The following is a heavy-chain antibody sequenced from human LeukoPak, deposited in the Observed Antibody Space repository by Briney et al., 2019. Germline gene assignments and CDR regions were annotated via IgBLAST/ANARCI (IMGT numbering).Heavy chain of an antibody. D-gene: IGHD6-13*01. CDR3: ARGGYSSSWYANNWFDP. V-gene: IGHV4-38-2*02. J-gene: IGHJ5*02. CDR2: INHSGST. Sequence: SETLSLTCTVSGYSISSGYYWGWIRQPPGKGLEWIGEINHSGSTNYNPSLKSRVTISVDTSKNQFSLKLSSVTAADTAVYYCARGGYSSSWYANNWFDPWGQGTLVTVSS. CDR1: GYSISSGYY.